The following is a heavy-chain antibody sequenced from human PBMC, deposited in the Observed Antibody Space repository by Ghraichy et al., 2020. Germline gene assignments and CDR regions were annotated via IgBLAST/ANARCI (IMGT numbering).Heavy chain of an antibody. CDR3: ARQGRAYDSSGYYLN. V-gene: IGHV1-69*13. J-gene: IGHJ3*01. Sequence: SVKVSCKASGGTFSSYAISWVRQAPGQGLEWMGGIIPIFGTANYAQKFQGRVTITADESTSTAYMELSSLRSEDTAVYYCARQGRAYDSSGYYLNWGQGTMVTVSS. D-gene: IGHD3-22*01. CDR1: GGTFSSYA. CDR2: IIPIFGTA.